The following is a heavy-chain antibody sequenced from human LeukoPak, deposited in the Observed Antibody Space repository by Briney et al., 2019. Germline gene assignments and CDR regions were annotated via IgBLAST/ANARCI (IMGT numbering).Heavy chain of an antibody. CDR2: ISGSSGCT. J-gene: IGHJ4*02. CDR1: GFTFSNYA. Sequence: GGSLRLSCAASGFTFSNYAMTWVRQAPGKGLEWVSTISGSSGCTYYADSVKGRFTISRDNSKNTLYLQMNSLRAEDTAVYYCAKGGPLRAPKTYYFDYWGQGPLVTVPS. CDR3: AKGGPLRAPKTYYFDY. V-gene: IGHV3-23*01.